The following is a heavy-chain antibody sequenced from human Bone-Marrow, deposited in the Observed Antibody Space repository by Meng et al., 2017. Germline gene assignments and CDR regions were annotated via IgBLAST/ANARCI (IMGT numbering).Heavy chain of an antibody. CDR3: ARDHTSSWYVGSLDY. D-gene: IGHD6-13*01. CDR2: IYSGGST. Sequence: GESLKISCAASGFTVSSNYMSWVRQAPGKGLEWVSVIYSGGSTYYADSVKGRFTISRDNANNSLYLQMNSLRAEDTAVYYCARDHTSSWYVGSLDYWGQGTLVTVSS. J-gene: IGHJ4*02. V-gene: IGHV3-53*01. CDR1: GFTVSSNY.